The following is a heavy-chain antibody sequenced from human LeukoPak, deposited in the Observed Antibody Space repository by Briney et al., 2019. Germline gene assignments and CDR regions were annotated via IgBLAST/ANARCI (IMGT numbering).Heavy chain of an antibody. V-gene: IGHV4-59*01. CDR3: ARSGLHSFY. Sequence: SETLSLTCTVSGGSFSNYCWNWIRQPPGKGLEWIGYICYGGSTKYSPSLKSRVTISRASSKNQFSLRLNSLTAADTAVYYCARSGLHSFYWGQGTLVTVSS. D-gene: IGHD5-24*01. CDR1: GGSFSNYC. CDR2: ICYGGST. J-gene: IGHJ4*02.